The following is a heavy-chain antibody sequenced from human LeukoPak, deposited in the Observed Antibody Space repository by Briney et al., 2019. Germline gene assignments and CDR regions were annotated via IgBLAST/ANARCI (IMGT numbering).Heavy chain of an antibody. CDR2: ISGSGGST. Sequence: PGGSLRLSCAASGFTFSSYAMTWVRQAPGKGLEWVSSISGSGGSTYYADSVKGRFTISRDNSKNTLYLQMNSLRAEDTAVYYCAKAFYGSGSYLGVLFDYWGQGTLVTVSS. V-gene: IGHV3-23*01. J-gene: IGHJ4*02. CDR1: GFTFSSYA. CDR3: AKAFYGSGSYLGVLFDY. D-gene: IGHD3-10*01.